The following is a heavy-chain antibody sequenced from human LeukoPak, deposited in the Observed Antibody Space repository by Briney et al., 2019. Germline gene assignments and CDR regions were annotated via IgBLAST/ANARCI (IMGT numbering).Heavy chain of an antibody. V-gene: IGHV4-59*12. CDR2: IYYSGST. Sequence: SETLSLTCTVSGGSISSYYWSWIRQPPGKGLEWIGYIYYSGSTNYNPSLKSRVTISVDTSKNQFSLKLSSVTAADTAVYYCARDLGYYDSSGYGGFDCWGQGTLVTVSS. J-gene: IGHJ4*02. CDR1: GGSISSYY. D-gene: IGHD3-22*01. CDR3: ARDLGYYDSSGYGGFDC.